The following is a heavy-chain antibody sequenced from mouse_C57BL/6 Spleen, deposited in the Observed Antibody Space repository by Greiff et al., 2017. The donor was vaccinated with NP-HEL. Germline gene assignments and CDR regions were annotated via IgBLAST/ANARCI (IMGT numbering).Heavy chain of an antibody. V-gene: IGHV10-3*01. CDR1: GFTFNTYA. D-gene: IGHD2-1*01. CDR3: VGDGGNRGYFDV. Sequence: GGGLVQPKGSLKLSCAASGFTFNTYAMHWVRQAPGKGLEWVARIRSKSSNYATYYADSVKDRFTISRDDSQSMLYLQMNNLKTEDKALYYCVGDGGNRGYFDVWGTGTTVTVSS. CDR2: IRSKSSNYAT. J-gene: IGHJ1*03.